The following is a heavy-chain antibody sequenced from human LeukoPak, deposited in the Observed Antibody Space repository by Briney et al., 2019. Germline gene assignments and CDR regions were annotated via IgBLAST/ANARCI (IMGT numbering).Heavy chain of an antibody. V-gene: IGHV3-43*01. D-gene: IGHD3-10*01. CDR2: FSWDGGTK. CDR1: GFTFEDYT. Sequence: GGSLRLSCAASGFTFEDYTMHWVRQGPGKGLEWVSLFSWDGGTKYYADSVKGRFTMSRDNSKNSLYLQMNSLTIEDTALYFCTRDIEEFGSGHYAFDLWGQGTLVTVSS. CDR3: TRDIEEFGSGHYAFDL. J-gene: IGHJ3*01.